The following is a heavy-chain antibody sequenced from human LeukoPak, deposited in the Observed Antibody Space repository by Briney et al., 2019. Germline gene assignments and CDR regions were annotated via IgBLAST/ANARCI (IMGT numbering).Heavy chain of an antibody. CDR2: ISGSGDST. D-gene: IGHD2-15*01. CDR3: AKAPLQSHDY. V-gene: IGHV3-23*01. J-gene: IGHJ4*02. CDR1: GFTFSSYG. Sequence: QTGGSLRLSCAASGFTFSSYGMSWVRQAPGKGLEWVSTISGSGDSTYYADSVKGRFTISRDNSKNTLYLQMNSLRAEDTAVYYCAKAPLQSHDYWGQGTLVTVSS.